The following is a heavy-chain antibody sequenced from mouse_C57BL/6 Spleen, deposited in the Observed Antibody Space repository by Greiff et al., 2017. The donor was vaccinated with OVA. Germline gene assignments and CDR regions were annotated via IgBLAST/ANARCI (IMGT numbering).Heavy chain of an antibody. CDR2: INPSSGYT. D-gene: IGHD2-4*01. Sequence: QVQLQQSGAELARPGASVKMSCKASGYTFTSYTMHWVKQRPGQGLEWIGYINPSSGYTKYNQKFKDKATLTAAKSSRTAYMQLSSLTSEASAVYYCTWDYDDAMDYWGQGTSVTVSA. CDR1: GYTFTSYT. CDR3: TWDYDDAMDY. J-gene: IGHJ4*01. V-gene: IGHV1-4*01.